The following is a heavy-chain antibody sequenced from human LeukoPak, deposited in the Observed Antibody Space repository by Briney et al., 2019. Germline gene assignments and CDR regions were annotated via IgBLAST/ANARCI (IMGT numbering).Heavy chain of an antibody. J-gene: IGHJ5*02. Sequence: GGSLRLSCAASGFTFSSYWMSWVRQAPGKGLEWVANIKQDGSENYYVDSGKGRFTISRDNAKNSLYLQMNSLRAEDTAVYYCARVGPINWFDPWGQGTLVTVSS. CDR1: GFTFSSYW. V-gene: IGHV3-7*01. CDR3: ARVGPINWFDP. CDR2: IKQDGSEN.